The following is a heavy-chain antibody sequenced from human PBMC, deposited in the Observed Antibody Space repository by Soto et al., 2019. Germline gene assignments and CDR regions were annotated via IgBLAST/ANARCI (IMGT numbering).Heavy chain of an antibody. Sequence: GASVKVSCKASGYTFTSYGISWVRQAPGQGLEWMGWISAYNGNTNYAQKLQGRVTMTTDTSTSTAYMELRSLRSDDTAVYYCARGQVAARPGTPSLNYYYGMDGWGQGTTVTVSS. CDR2: ISAYNGNT. V-gene: IGHV1-18*01. J-gene: IGHJ6*02. CDR1: GYTFTSYG. D-gene: IGHD6-6*01. CDR3: ARGQVAARPGTPSLNYYYGMDG.